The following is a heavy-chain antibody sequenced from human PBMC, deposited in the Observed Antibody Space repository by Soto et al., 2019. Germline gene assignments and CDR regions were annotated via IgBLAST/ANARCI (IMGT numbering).Heavy chain of an antibody. D-gene: IGHD3-10*01. CDR3: AREEGHFGSGTYALDY. J-gene: IGHJ4*02. V-gene: IGHV1-3*01. Sequence: QVQLVQSGAGLKNPGASVKVSCKASGYTFTAYDINWVRKAPGHRPEWLGWINPGNGYPGNSQKFKGRVTITRDSAANMVYMELSSLRSEDTAVYYCAREEGHFGSGTYALDYWGQRALVTVSS. CDR2: INPGNGYP. CDR1: GYTFTAYD.